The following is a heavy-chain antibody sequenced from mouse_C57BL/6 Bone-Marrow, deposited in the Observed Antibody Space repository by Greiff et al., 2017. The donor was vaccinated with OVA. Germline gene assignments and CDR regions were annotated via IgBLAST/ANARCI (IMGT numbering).Heavy chain of an antibody. J-gene: IGHJ1*03. CDR3: ARSGSLTGYFDV. Sequence: VKLVESGAELARPGASVKLSCKASGYTFTSYGISWVKQRTGQGLEWIGEIYPRSGNTYYNEKFKGKATLTADKSSSTAYMELRSLTSEDSAVYFCARSGSLTGYFDVWGTGTTVTVSS. V-gene: IGHV1-81*01. CDR1: GYTFTSYG. D-gene: IGHD1-1*01. CDR2: IYPRSGNT.